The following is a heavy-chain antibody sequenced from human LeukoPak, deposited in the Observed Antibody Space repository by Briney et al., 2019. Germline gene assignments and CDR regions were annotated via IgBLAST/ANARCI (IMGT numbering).Heavy chain of an antibody. V-gene: IGHV4-34*01. CDR3: ARTHFDSLGWFDP. Sequence: SETLSLTCAVYGGSFSGYYWGWIRQSPGKGLEWIGNINYSGLTYYNPSVKSRVTLSVDVSKNRFSLNLTSVTPADTALYFCARTHFDSLGWFDPWGQGIQVIVSS. CDR1: GGSFSGYY. D-gene: IGHD3-9*01. J-gene: IGHJ5*02. CDR2: INYSGLT.